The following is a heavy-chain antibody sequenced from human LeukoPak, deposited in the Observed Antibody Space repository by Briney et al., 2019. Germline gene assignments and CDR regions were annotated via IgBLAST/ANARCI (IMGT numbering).Heavy chain of an antibody. CDR1: GFTFSDYA. CDR2: ISGSGATT. J-gene: IGHJ5*02. Sequence: PGGSLRLSCAVSGFTFSDYAMAWVRQAPGKGLEWVSSISGSGATTYYADSVNGRFTISRDNHVNTLYLQMDILRAEDTAVYYCARDRVVISYNWFDPWGQGTLVTVSS. V-gene: IGHV3-23*01. D-gene: IGHD4-23*01. CDR3: ARDRVVISYNWFDP.